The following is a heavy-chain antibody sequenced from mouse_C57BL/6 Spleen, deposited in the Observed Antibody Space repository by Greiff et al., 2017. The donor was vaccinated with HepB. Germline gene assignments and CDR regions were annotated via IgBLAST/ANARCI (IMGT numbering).Heavy chain of an antibody. CDR3: ARYDGYLYAMDY. CDR1: GYAFSSSW. J-gene: IGHJ4*01. V-gene: IGHV1-82*01. Sequence: QVQLKESGPELVKPGASVKISCKASGYAFSSSWMNWVKQRPGKGLEWIGRIYPGDGDTNYNGKFKGKATLTADKSSSTAYMQLSSLTSEDSAVYFCARYDGYLYAMDYWGQGTSVTVSS. D-gene: IGHD2-3*01. CDR2: IYPGDGDT.